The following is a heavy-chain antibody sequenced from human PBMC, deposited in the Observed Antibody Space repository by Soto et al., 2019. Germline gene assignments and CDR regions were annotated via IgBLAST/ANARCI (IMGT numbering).Heavy chain of an antibody. CDR3: AREVATNYYYYMDV. CDR2: IGTAGDT. D-gene: IGHD5-12*01. V-gene: IGHV3-13*01. J-gene: IGHJ6*03. CDR1: GFTFSSYD. Sequence: GSLRLSCAASGFTFSSYDMHWVRQATGKGLEWVSVIGTAGDTYYPGSVKGRFTISRENAKNSLYLQMNSLRAGDTAVYYCAREVATNYYYYMDVWGKGTTVTGLL.